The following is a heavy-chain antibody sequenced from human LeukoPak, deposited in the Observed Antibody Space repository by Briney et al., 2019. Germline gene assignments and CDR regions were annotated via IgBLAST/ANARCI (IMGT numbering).Heavy chain of an antibody. CDR3: ARGTLVFAFDI. Sequence: SETLSLTCTVSGGSISSYYWSWIRQPPGKGLEWIGYIYYSGSTNYNPSLKSRVTISVDTSKNQFSLKLSSVTAADTAVYYCARGTLVFAFDIWGQGTMVTVSS. J-gene: IGHJ3*02. CDR1: GGSISSYY. D-gene: IGHD6-6*01. V-gene: IGHV4-59*01. CDR2: IYYSGST.